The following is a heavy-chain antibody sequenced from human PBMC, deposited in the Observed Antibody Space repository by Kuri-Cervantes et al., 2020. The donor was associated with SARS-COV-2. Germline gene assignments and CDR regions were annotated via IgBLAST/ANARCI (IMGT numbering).Heavy chain of an antibody. Sequence: SETLSLTCTVSGGSVSSGTYYWSWIRQPPGKGLEYIGYIYYTGSTNYNPSLESRVTMSADTSKNQFSLRLISVTAADTAVYYCARGQWMAKGAFHIWGQGTMVTVSS. CDR2: IYYTGST. V-gene: IGHV4-61*01. J-gene: IGHJ3*02. D-gene: IGHD6-19*01. CDR1: GGSVSSGTYY. CDR3: ARGQWMAKGAFHI.